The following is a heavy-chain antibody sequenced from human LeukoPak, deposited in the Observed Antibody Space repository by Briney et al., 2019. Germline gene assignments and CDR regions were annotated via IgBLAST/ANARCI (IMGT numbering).Heavy chain of an antibody. CDR2: ISGSGGST. D-gene: IGHD2/OR15-2a*01. Sequence: PGGSLRLSCAASGFTFSSYAMSWVRQAPGKGLEWVSAISGSGGSTYYADSVKGRFTISRDNSKNTLYLQMNSLRAEDTAVYYCAKVLLPNYYYYMDVWGKGTTVTVSS. CDR3: AKVLLPNYYYYMDV. J-gene: IGHJ6*03. V-gene: IGHV3-23*01. CDR1: GFTFSSYA.